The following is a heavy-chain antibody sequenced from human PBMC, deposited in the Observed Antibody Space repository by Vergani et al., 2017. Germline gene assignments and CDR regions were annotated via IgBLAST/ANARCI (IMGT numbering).Heavy chain of an antibody. CDR2: IGTAGDT. J-gene: IGHJ4*02. D-gene: IGHD6-6*01. Sequence: EVQLVESGGGLVQPGGSLRLSCAASGFTFSTYDMHWVRQATGKGLEWVSAIGTAGDTYYPGSVKGRFTISRENAKNSLYLQMNGLRAGYTAVYYCARRDSSSPALDYWGQGTLVTVSS. CDR1: GFTFSTYD. CDR3: ARRDSSSPALDY. V-gene: IGHV3-13*01.